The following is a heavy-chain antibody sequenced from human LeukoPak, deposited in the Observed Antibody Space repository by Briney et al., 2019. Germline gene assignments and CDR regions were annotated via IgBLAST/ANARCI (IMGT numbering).Heavy chain of an antibody. CDR2: ISSGSSYI. Sequence: GGSLRLSCAASGFTFSTYFMSWVRQAPGKGLEWVSSISSGSSYIYYAGSVKGRFTISRDNAKSSLDLQMNIMSAEDTAVYYCARGGLTVAGQFGYWGQGTLVAVSS. CDR1: GFTFSTYF. D-gene: IGHD6-19*01. V-gene: IGHV3-21*01. CDR3: ARGGLTVAGQFGY. J-gene: IGHJ4*02.